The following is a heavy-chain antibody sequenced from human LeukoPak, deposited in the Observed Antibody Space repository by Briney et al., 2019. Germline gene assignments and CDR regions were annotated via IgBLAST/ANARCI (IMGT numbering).Heavy chain of an antibody. J-gene: IGHJ6*03. D-gene: IGHD2-2*02. Sequence: GASVKVSCKASGYTFTGYYMHWVRQAPGQGLEWMGWINPNSGGTNYAQKFQGRVTMTRDTSISTAYMELSRLRSDDTAVYYCARGPSEYCSSTSCYIFRAQDYYYYYYMDVWGKGTTVTVSS. V-gene: IGHV1-2*02. CDR2: INPNSGGT. CDR3: ARGPSEYCSSTSCYIFRAQDYYYYYYMDV. CDR1: GYTFTGYY.